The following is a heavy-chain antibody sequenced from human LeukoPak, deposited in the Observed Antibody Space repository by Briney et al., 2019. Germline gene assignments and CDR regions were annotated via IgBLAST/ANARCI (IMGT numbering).Heavy chain of an antibody. J-gene: IGHJ4*02. CDR1: GFTVSSSY. Sequence: GGSLRLSCAASGFTVSSSYMSWVRQAPGKGLEWVSVIYSGGSTYYADSVKGRFTISRDNSKNTLYLQMNSLRAEDTAVYYCARKGTLTYYFDYWGQGTLVTVSS. CDR3: ARKGTLTYYFDY. V-gene: IGHV3-53*01. D-gene: IGHD1-7*01. CDR2: IYSGGST.